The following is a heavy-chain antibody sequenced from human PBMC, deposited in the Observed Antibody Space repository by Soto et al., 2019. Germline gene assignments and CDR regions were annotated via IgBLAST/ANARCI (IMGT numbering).Heavy chain of an antibody. Sequence: SLSLTCTVSGGSISSYRWSWIRQPAGKGLEWIGRLNNYGNTHYNPSPKSRVTVSVDTSRNQFFLTLRSVSAADSAVYHCGREGGETWDYEASWGQGTPVTVSS. CDR2: LNNYGNT. CDR3: GREGGETWDYEAS. D-gene: IGHD1-7*01. J-gene: IGHJ5*02. V-gene: IGHV4-4*07. CDR1: GGSISSYR.